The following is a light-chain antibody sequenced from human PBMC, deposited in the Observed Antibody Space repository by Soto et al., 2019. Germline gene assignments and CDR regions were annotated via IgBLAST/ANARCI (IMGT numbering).Light chain of an antibody. CDR3: QQYNNWLPLT. J-gene: IGKJ4*01. CDR2: GAS. V-gene: IGKV3D-15*01. Sequence: EIVMTQSPATLSVSPGERATLFCRASQSVSSNLAWYQQKPGQAPRFLIYGASIRATGIPARFSGSGSGTDFTLTISSLQSEDFAVYYCQQYNNWLPLTFGGGTKVEIK. CDR1: QSVSSN.